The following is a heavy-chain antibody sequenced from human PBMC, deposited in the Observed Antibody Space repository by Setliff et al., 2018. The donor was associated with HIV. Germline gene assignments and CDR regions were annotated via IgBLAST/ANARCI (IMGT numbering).Heavy chain of an antibody. Sequence: GESLKISCKGSGYSFTSYWIGWVRQMPGKGLEWMGIIYPGDSDTRYSPSFQGQVTISADKSISTAYLQRSSLKASDTAMYYCARDGASGSGYYWADYWGQGTLVTVSS. CDR3: ARDGASGSGYYWADY. CDR2: IYPGDSDT. CDR1: GYSFTSYW. J-gene: IGHJ4*02. D-gene: IGHD3-3*01. V-gene: IGHV5-51*01.